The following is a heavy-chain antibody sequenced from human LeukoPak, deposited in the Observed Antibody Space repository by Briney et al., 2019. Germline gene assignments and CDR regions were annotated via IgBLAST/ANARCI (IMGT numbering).Heavy chain of an antibody. V-gene: IGHV1-46*01. CDR2: INTNDGST. CDR1: GYPFTRYY. CDR3: AREGYGSGTYLDY. Sequence: ASVKVSCKAPGYPFTRYYMHCVRQAPGQGLARMGRINTNDGSTNYAQKFQGRVTMTRDMSTSTVYMELSSLRSEDTAVYYCAREGYGSGTYLDYWGQGTLVTVSS. D-gene: IGHD3-10*01. J-gene: IGHJ4*02.